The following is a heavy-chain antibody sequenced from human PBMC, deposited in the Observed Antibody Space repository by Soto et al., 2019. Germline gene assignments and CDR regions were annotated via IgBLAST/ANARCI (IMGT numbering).Heavy chain of an antibody. Sequence: QVQLVQSGAEVKKPRSSVKVSCKASGGTFSSYAISWVRQAPGQGLEWMGGIIPIFGTTNYAQKFQGRVTITADESTSTAYMELSSLRSEDTAVYYCARDRFTTVTTEGYYYGMDVWGQGTTVTVSS. CDR2: IIPIFGTT. CDR1: GGTFSSYA. J-gene: IGHJ6*02. CDR3: ARDRFTTVTTEGYYYGMDV. D-gene: IGHD4-4*01. V-gene: IGHV1-69*01.